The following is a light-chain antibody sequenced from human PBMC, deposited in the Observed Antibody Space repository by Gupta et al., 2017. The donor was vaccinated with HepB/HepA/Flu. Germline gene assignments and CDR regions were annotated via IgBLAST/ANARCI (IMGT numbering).Light chain of an antibody. V-gene: IGKV4-1*01. Sequence: VLPQSPASLAVSLGERATINCKSSQSVLYSSDNNNYLSWYQQKPGQPPKWLMYWASARENGVPDRFSGSGSGTDFTLTISSLQAEDFADYYCQQYHNFPWTFGQGTKVDIK. J-gene: IGKJ1*01. CDR1: QSVLYSSDNNNY. CDR3: QQYHNFPWT. CDR2: WAS.